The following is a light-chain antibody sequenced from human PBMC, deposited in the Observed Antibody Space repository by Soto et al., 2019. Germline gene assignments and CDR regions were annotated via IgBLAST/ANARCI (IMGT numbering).Light chain of an antibody. CDR1: SSNIGAGYD. V-gene: IGLV1-40*01. J-gene: IGLJ2*01. Sequence: QSVLTQPPSVSGAPGQRVTISCTGSSSNIGAGYDVHWYQQLPGTAPKLLIYGNSNRPSGVPDRFSGSKSGTSASLAITRLQAEDAADYYCQSYDSSLSGVVFGGGTKRTVL. CDR3: QSYDSSLSGVV. CDR2: GNS.